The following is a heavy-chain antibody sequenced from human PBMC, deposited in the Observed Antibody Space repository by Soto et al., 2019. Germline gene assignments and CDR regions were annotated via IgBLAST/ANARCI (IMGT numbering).Heavy chain of an antibody. J-gene: IGHJ5*02. CDR1: ADTFTSYY. Sequence: ASVKVSCKAPADTFTSYYIHWVRQAPGHGLEWMGIINPNGGSTRFAQTFQGRITMTTDTSTSTVYMELRSLRSEDTAVYYCARRRHSGYPTINWFDPWGQGTLVTVSS. D-gene: IGHD5-12*01. V-gene: IGHV1-46*01. CDR3: ARRRHSGYPTINWFDP. CDR2: INPNGGST.